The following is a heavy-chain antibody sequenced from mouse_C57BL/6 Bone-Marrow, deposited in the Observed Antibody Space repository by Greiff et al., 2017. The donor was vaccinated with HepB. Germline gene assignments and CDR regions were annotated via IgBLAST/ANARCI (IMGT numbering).Heavy chain of an antibody. CDR2: INPNNGGT. D-gene: IGHD2-5*01. J-gene: IGHJ2*01. CDR3: ARDYSNYVYFDY. CDR1: GYTFTDYY. Sequence: EVQLQQSGPELVKPGASVKISCKASGYTFTDYYMNWVKQSHGKSLEWIGDINPNNGGTSYNQKFKGKATLTVDKSSSTAYMELRSLTSEDSAVYYGARDYSNYVYFDYWGQGTTLTVSS. V-gene: IGHV1-26*01.